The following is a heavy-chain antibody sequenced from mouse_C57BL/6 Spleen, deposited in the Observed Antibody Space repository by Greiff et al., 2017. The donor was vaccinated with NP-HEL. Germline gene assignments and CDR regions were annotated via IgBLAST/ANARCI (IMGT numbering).Heavy chain of an antibody. D-gene: IGHD3-2*02. J-gene: IGHJ3*01. CDR3: ARAWTAQAAWFAY. Sequence: VQLQQPGAELVRPGSSVKLSCKASGYTFTSYWMEWVKQRPGQGLEWIGNIYPSDSETHYNQKFKDKATLTVDKSSSTAYMQLSSLTSEDSAVYYCARAWTAQAAWFAYWGQGTLVTVSA. CDR1: GYTFTSYW. V-gene: IGHV1-61*01. CDR2: IYPSDSET.